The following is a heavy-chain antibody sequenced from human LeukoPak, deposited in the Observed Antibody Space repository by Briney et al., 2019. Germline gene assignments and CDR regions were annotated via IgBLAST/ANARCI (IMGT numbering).Heavy chain of an antibody. J-gene: IGHJ4*02. CDR1: GGSVSSGSYY. D-gene: IGHD3-22*01. CDR3: ARAVNIMDYYDSSGYPDY. Sequence: SETLSLTCTVSGGSVSSGSYYWSWIRQPPGKGLEWIGYIYYSGSTNYNPSLKSRVTISVDTSKNQFSLKLSSVTAADTAVYYCARAVNIMDYYDSSGYPDYWGQGTLVTVSS. V-gene: IGHV4-61*01. CDR2: IYYSGST.